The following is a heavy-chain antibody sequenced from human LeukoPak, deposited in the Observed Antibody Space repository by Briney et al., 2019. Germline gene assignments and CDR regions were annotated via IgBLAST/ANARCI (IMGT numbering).Heavy chain of an antibody. J-gene: IGHJ4*02. CDR3: ARDMSLLWFGDPFDY. CDR1: GFTFDDYA. CDR2: ISSSGTVI. D-gene: IGHD3-10*01. Sequence: PGGSLRLSCAASGFTFDDYAVHWVRQAPGKGLEWVSYISSSGTVIYYADSVRGRFTISRDNGKNSLYLQMNSLRDEDTAVYYCARDMSLLWFGDPFDYWGQGTLVTVSS. V-gene: IGHV3-48*02.